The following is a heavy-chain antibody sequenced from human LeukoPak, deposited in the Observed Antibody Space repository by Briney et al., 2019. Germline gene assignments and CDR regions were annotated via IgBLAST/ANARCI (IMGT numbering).Heavy chain of an antibody. Sequence: GASVKVSCKASGYTFTSYDINWVRQATGQGLEWRGWMNPNSGNTGYAQKFQGRVTMTRNTSISTAYMELSSLRSEDTAVYYWARGRGGCMGGYYYMDVWGKGTTVTISS. CDR3: ARGRGGCMGGYYYMDV. J-gene: IGHJ6*03. CDR1: GYTFTSYD. CDR2: MNPNSGNT. D-gene: IGHD2-8*01. V-gene: IGHV1-8*02.